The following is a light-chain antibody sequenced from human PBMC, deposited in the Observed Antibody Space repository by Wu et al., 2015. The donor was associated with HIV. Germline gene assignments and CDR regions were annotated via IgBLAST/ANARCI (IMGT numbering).Light chain of an antibody. J-gene: IGKJ1*01. CDR3: QQHGSSPWT. Sequence: EIVLTQSPGTLSVSPGERATLSCRASQSVSSSSLTWYQQKPGQAPRLLIYGASSRATGIPDRFSGSGSGTDFTLAISRLEPEDFAVYYCQQHGSSPWTFGQGTKVEIK. CDR2: GAS. CDR1: QSVSSSS. V-gene: IGKV3-20*01.